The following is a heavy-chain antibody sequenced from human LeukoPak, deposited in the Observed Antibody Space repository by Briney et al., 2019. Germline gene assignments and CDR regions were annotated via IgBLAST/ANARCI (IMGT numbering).Heavy chain of an antibody. CDR3: ARGRRFGELLLDYYYYMDV. CDR2: IYYSGST. Sequence: PSETLSLTCTVSGGSISSYYWSWIRQPPGKGLEWIGYIYYSGSTNYNPSLKSRVTISVDTSKNQFSLKLSSVTAADTAVYYCARGRRFGELLLDYYYYMDVWGKGTTVTVSS. CDR1: GGSISSYY. J-gene: IGHJ6*03. V-gene: IGHV4-59*01. D-gene: IGHD3-10*01.